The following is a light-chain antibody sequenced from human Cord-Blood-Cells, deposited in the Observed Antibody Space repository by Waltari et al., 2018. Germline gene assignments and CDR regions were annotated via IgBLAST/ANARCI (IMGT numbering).Light chain of an antibody. CDR3: QQYNNWPYP. CDR2: GAS. CDR1: QSVSSN. Sequence: EIVMTQSPATLSVSPGERATLPCRASQSVSSNLAWYQQKPCQAPRLLIYGASTRATGIPARFSGSGSGTEFTLTISSLQSEDFAVYYCQQYNNWPYPFGQGTKLEIK. J-gene: IGKJ2*01. V-gene: IGKV3-15*01.